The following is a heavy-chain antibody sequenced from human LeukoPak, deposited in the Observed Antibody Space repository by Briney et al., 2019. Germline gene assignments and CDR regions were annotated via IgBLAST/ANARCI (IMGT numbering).Heavy chain of an antibody. CDR2: IYHSGST. J-gene: IGHJ4*02. Sequence: SETLSLTCAVSGYSISSGYYWGWIRQPPGKGLEWIGSIYHSGSTYYNPSLKSRVTTSVDTSKNQFSLKLSSVTAADTAVYYCARRGYSYGPSYHFDYWGQGTLVTVSS. D-gene: IGHD5-18*01. CDR1: GYSISSGYY. CDR3: ARRGYSYGPSYHFDY. V-gene: IGHV4-38-2*01.